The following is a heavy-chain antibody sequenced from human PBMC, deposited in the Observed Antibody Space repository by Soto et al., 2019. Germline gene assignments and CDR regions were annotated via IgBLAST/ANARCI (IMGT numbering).Heavy chain of an antibody. CDR1: GFTFSSYW. CDR3: VRDDFGVGIAY. Sequence: EVQLVESGGGLVQPGGSLRLSCAASGFTFSSYWMHWVRQAPGKGLVWVAHIDTDGSSTSYADSVKGRFTISRDNSKNTLYLQMNSVGAQDMAVHYCVRDDFGVGIAYWGLGTLVTVSS. J-gene: IGHJ4*02. V-gene: IGHV3-74*01. D-gene: IGHD3-3*01. CDR2: IDTDGSST.